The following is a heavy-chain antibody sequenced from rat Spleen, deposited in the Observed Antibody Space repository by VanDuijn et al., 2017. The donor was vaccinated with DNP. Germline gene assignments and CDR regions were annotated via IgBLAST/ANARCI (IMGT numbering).Heavy chain of an antibody. V-gene: IGHV5-31*01. CDR3: ATHQGVRIITPYNWFAY. Sequence: EVQLVESGGDLVQPGRSLKPSCVASGFTFNDYWMTWIRQVPGKGLEWVAAISYDGARTFYLDSVKGRFTVSRDNAKSTLYLQMDSLRSEDTATYYCATHQGVRIITPYNWFAYWGQGTLVTVSS. CDR1: GFTFNDYW. J-gene: IGHJ3*01. CDR2: ISYDGART. D-gene: IGHD1-6*01.